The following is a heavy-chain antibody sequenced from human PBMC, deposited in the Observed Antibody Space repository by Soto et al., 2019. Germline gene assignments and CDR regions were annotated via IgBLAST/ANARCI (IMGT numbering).Heavy chain of an antibody. CDR1: GYTFTSYG. V-gene: IGHV1-18*01. Sequence: ASVKVSCKASGYTFTSYGISWVRQAPGQGLEWMGWISAYNGNTNYAQKLQGRVTMTTDTSTSTAYMELRSLRSDDTAVYYCARLVRGVIAAAGSLGWFDPWGQGTLVTVSS. D-gene: IGHD6-13*01. J-gene: IGHJ5*02. CDR2: ISAYNGNT. CDR3: ARLVRGVIAAAGSLGWFDP.